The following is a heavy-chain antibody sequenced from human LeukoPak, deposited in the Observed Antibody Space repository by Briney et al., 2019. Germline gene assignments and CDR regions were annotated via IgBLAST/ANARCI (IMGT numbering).Heavy chain of an antibody. CDR3: ARAGVLLWFGEFSAFDY. D-gene: IGHD3-10*01. Sequence: ASVKVSCKASGYTFTSYAMHWVRQAPGQRLEWMGWINAGNGNTKYSQKLQGRVTITRDTSASTAYMELSSLRSEDTAVYYCARAGVLLWFGEFSAFDYWGQGTLVTVSS. J-gene: IGHJ4*02. V-gene: IGHV1-3*01. CDR2: INAGNGNT. CDR1: GYTFTSYA.